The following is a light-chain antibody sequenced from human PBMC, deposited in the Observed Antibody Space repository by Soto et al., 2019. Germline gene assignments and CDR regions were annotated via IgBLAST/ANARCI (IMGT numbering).Light chain of an antibody. CDR3: SSYTRNNTHWV. Sequence: QSVLTQPASVSGSPGQSITISCTGTSSDVGGYNYVSWYQQNPGIAPKLMIYDVTNRPAGVSNRFSGSKSGNTASLTISGLQAEDGADYYCSSYTRNNTHWVFGGGTKLTVL. J-gene: IGLJ3*02. CDR2: DVT. CDR1: SSDVGGYNY. V-gene: IGLV2-14*01.